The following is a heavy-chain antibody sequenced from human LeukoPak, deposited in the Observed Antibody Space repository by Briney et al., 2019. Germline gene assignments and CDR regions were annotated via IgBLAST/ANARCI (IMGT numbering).Heavy chain of an antibody. D-gene: IGHD4-11*01. J-gene: IGHJ4*02. V-gene: IGHV5-51*01. CDR1: GYRFTSYW. CDR2: IYPGDSDT. Sequence: GESLKISCKGSGYRFTSYWIGWVRQMPGKGLEWMGIIYPGDSDTRYSPSFQGQVTISADKSISTAYLQWSSLKASDTAMYYCARQGVGLTTAYYFDYWGQGTLVTVSS. CDR3: ARQGVGLTTAYYFDY.